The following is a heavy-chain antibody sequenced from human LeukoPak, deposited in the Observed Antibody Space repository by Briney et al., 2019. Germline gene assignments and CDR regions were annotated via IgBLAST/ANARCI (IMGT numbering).Heavy chain of an antibody. V-gene: IGHV3-21*01. Sequence: GGSLRLSCAASGFTFSSYTMNWVRQAPGKGLEWVSSISSSSSYIYYADSVKGRFTISRDNTKNSLYLQMNSLRAEDTAVYYCARGGYYGSGEGGYFDYWGQGTLVTVSS. D-gene: IGHD3-10*01. CDR2: ISSSSSYI. CDR1: GFTFSSYT. CDR3: ARGGYYGSGEGGYFDY. J-gene: IGHJ4*02.